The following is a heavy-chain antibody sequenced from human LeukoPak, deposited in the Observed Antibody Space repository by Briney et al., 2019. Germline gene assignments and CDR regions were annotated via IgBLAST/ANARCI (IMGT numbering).Heavy chain of an antibody. CDR1: GYSFTSYW. Sequence: GESLKISCKGSGYSFTSYWIGWVRQMPGKGLEWMGILYPGDSDTTYSPSFQGQVTISADKSITTAYLQWSSLKASDTAMYYCARLAMRANSEIVYPAEYIQHWGQGTLVTVSS. V-gene: IGHV5-51*01. CDR3: ARLAMRANSEIVYPAEYIQH. CDR2: LYPGDSDT. D-gene: IGHD2/OR15-2a*01. J-gene: IGHJ1*01.